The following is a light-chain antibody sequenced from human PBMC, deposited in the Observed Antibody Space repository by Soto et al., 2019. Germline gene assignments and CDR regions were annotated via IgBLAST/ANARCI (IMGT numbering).Light chain of an antibody. CDR3: MQALQTPRT. Sequence: IVMTQPPLSLPVTPGEPASISCRSSQSLLHSNGYNYLDWYLQKPGQSPQLLIYLGSNRASGVPDRFSGSGSGTDFTLKISRVEAEDVGVYYCMQALQTPRTFGHGTMVDI. V-gene: IGKV2-28*01. CDR1: QSLLHSNGYNY. CDR2: LGS. J-gene: IGKJ1*01.